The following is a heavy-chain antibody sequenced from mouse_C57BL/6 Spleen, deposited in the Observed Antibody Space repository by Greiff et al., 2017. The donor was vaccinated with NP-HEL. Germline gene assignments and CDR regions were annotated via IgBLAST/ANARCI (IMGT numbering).Heavy chain of an antibody. J-gene: IGHJ3*01. CDR2: ISPGSGST. V-gene: IGHV1-55*01. D-gene: IGHD2-3*01. Sequence: QVQLQQPGAELVQPGASVKMSCKASCYTFTSYWITWVKQRPGQGLAWIGDISPGSGSTNYTETFKSKATLPVDTSSSTAYMQLSSLTSEDSAVYYRASRVTREFDYWGQGTLVTVSA. CDR1: CYTFTSYW. CDR3: ASRVTREFDY.